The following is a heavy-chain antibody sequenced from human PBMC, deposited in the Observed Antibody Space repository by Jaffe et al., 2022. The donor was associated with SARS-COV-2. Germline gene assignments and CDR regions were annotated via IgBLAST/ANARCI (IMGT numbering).Heavy chain of an antibody. CDR1: GFTFSNYA. D-gene: IGHD5-18*01. V-gene: IGHV3-30-3*01. Sequence: QVQLVESGGGVVQPGRSLRLSCAASGFTFSNYAIHWVRQAPGKGLEWVALVSYDGSKKYYADSVKGRFTISRDNSKNTLFLQMNSLRPEDTAVYYCAKDRAYSGFNDGFDVWGQGTMVTVSS. CDR3: AKDRAYSGFNDGFDV. J-gene: IGHJ3*01. CDR2: VSYDGSKK.